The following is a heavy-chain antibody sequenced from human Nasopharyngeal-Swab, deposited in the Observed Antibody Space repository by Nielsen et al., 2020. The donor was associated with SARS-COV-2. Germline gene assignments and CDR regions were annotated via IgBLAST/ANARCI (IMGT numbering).Heavy chain of an antibody. CDR1: GFTFSSYG. CDR2: ISYDGSNK. Sequence: GGSLRLSCAASGFTFSSYGMHWVRQAPGKGLEWMAVISYDGSNKYYADSVKGRFTISRDNSKNTLYLQMNSLRAEDTAVYYCAKDSDYYGSGSPFYWGQGTLVTVSS. J-gene: IGHJ4*02. D-gene: IGHD3-10*01. V-gene: IGHV3-30*18. CDR3: AKDSDYYGSGSPFY.